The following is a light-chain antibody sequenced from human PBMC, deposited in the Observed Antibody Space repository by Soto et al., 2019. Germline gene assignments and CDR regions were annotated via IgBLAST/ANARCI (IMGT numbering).Light chain of an antibody. CDR3: SSYTNTTTLD. J-gene: IGLJ6*01. CDR1: SSDLGAYKY. Sequence: QSVLTQPASVSGSPGQSITISRAGTSSDLGAYKYVSWYQQHPDKAPKLILYEVSRRPSGVSNRFSGSKSGNTASLTISGLLAEDEADYSCSSYTNTTTLDFGNGTKVTV. V-gene: IGLV2-14*03. CDR2: EVS.